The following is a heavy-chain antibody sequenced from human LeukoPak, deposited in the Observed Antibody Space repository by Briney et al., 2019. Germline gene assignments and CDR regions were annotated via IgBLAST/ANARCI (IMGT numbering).Heavy chain of an antibody. CDR3: ARLPGDYYDSSGPLYYFDY. CDR1: GYSFTSYW. CDR2: IDPSDSYT. V-gene: IGHV5-10-1*01. Sequence: GESLKISCKGSGYSFTSYWISWVRQMPGKGLEWMGRIDPSDSYTNYSPSFQGHVTISADKSISTAYLQWSSLKASDTAMYYCARLPGDYYDSSGPLYYFDYWGQGTLVTVSS. J-gene: IGHJ4*02. D-gene: IGHD3-22*01.